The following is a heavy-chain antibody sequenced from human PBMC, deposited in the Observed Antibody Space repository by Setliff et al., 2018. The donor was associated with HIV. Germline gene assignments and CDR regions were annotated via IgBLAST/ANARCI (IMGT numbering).Heavy chain of an antibody. CDR1: GFTFSNAW. D-gene: IGHD2-2*01. V-gene: IGHV3-15*07. Sequence: GRSLRLSCAASGFTFSNAWMNWVRQAPGRGLEWVGRIKSKTDGGTTDYAAPVKGRFTISRDDSKNTLYLQMNSLKTEDTAIYYCTTKPPAADFQHWGQGTLVTVSS. J-gene: IGHJ1*01. CDR2: IKSKTDGGTT. CDR3: TTKPPAADFQH.